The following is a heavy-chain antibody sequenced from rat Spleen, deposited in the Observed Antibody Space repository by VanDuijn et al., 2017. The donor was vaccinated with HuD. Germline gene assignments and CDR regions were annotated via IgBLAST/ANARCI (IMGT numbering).Heavy chain of an antibody. Sequence: EVHLVESDGGLVQPGRSLKLSCAASGFTFSDFPMAWVRQTPTKGLEWVAYISTGGGSTYYRDSVKGRFTISRDNAKSTLYLQMDSLRSEDTATYYCARRHYGYTDYFDYWGQGVMVTVSS. CDR2: ISTGGGST. D-gene: IGHD1-9*01. CDR1: GFTFSDFP. J-gene: IGHJ2*01. CDR3: ARRHYGYTDYFDY. V-gene: IGHV5-25*01.